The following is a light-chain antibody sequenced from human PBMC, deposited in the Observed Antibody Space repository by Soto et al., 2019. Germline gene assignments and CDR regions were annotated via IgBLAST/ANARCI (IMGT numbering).Light chain of an antibody. Sequence: QSVLTQPPSVSGAPGQRVTISCTGRSSNIGAGYDVHWYQQLPGTAPKLLIYGNSNRPSGVPDRFSGSKSGTSASLAITGLQADDEADYYCQSYDRSLNVFGGGTKVTVL. CDR1: SSNIGAGYD. CDR2: GNS. CDR3: QSYDRSLNV. J-gene: IGLJ2*01. V-gene: IGLV1-40*01.